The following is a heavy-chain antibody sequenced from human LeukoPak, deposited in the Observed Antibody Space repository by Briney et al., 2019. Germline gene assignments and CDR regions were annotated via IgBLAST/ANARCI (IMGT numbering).Heavy chain of an antibody. Sequence: GGTLRLSCAASGFTFSSYGMSWVRQAPGKGLEWVSAISGSGGSTYYADSVKGRFTISRDNAKNSLYLQMNSLRAEDTALYYCARGGCSGGSCNAYYYYYMDVWGKGTTVTVSS. CDR2: ISGSGGST. D-gene: IGHD2-15*01. CDR3: ARGGCSGGSCNAYYYYYMDV. CDR1: GFTFSSYG. V-gene: IGHV3-23*01. J-gene: IGHJ6*03.